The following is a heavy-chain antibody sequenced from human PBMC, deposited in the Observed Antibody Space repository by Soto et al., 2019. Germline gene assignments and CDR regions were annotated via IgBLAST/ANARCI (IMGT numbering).Heavy chain of an antibody. CDR3: ARSARDYYEF. V-gene: IGHV4-39*01. Sequence: SETLSLTCTVSGGSISSSSYYWGWIRQPPGKGLEWIGSIYYSGNTYYNPSLKSRVTISVDTAKNQFSLKLSSVTAADTAVYYCARSARDYYEFWGQGTLVTVSS. J-gene: IGHJ4*02. CDR1: GGSISSSSYY. CDR2: IYYSGNT.